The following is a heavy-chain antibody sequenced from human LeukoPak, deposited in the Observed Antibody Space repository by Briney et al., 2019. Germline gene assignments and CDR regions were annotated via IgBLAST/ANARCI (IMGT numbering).Heavy chain of an antibody. CDR3: ARDYGSGYSYYYYMDV. CDR2: IFYTGST. CDR1: GGSINSHY. J-gene: IGHJ6*03. D-gene: IGHD3-22*01. V-gene: IGHV4-59*11. Sequence: SETLSLTCTVSGGSINSHYWGWIRQPPGKGLEWIGYIFYTGSTNNNPSLKSRVTISVDTSKNQFSLKLSSVTAADTAIYYCARDYGSGYSYYYYMDVWGKGTTVTVSS.